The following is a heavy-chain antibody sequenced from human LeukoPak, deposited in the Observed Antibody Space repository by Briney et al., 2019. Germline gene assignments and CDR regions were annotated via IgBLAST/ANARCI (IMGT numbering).Heavy chain of an antibody. D-gene: IGHD5-12*01. CDR2: IYYSGDT. J-gene: IGHJ3*02. Sequence: SETLSLTCTVSDGAIAGYSWSWIRQAPGKGLEWIGYIYYSGDTNYNPSLQSRVTVSVDTSKNQFSLKLTSVSAADTAVYYCARDLGDIAAFDIWGQGTMVTVSS. V-gene: IGHV4-59*01. CDR3: ARDLGDIAAFDI. CDR1: DGAIAGYS.